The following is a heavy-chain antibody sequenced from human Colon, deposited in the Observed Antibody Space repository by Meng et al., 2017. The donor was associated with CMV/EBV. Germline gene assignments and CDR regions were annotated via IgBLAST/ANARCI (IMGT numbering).Heavy chain of an antibody. V-gene: IGHV3-48*03. CDR1: GFTFSRYE. CDR2: ISSDGRNR. Sequence: GESLKISCAASGFTFSRYEMNWVRQAPGKGLEWVAYISSDGRNRYHADSLKGRFIISRDNTENSLYLQLNSLRAEDTAVYYCARDLSGSYSMPYYSYYGMDVWGQGTTVTVSS. D-gene: IGHD4-11*01. CDR3: ARDLSGSYSMPYYSYYGMDV. J-gene: IGHJ6*02.